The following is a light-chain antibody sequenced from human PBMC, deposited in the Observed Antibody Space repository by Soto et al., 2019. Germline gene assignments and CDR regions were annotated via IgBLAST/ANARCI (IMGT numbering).Light chain of an antibody. CDR3: TSYTSSSTYV. CDR1: TSDVGGYNY. V-gene: IGLV2-14*01. CDR2: DVI. Sequence: QSALTQPASVSGSPGQSITISCTGTTSDVGGYNYVSWYQQHPGKAPKLMIYDVIHRPSGVSYRFSGSKSGNTASLTISGLQAEDEADYYCTSYTSSSTYVFGTGTKVTVL. J-gene: IGLJ1*01.